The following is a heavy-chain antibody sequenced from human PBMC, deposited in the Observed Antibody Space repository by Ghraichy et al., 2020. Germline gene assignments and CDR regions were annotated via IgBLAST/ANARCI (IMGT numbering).Heavy chain of an antibody. V-gene: IGHV3-9*01. CDR2: ISWNSGSI. Sequence: LSLTCAASGFTFDDYAMHWVRQAPGKGLEWVSGISWNSGSIGYADSVKGRFTISRDNAKNSLYLQMNSLRAEDTALYYCAKGWVGSGWYFDYWGQGTLVTVSS. D-gene: IGHD6-19*01. CDR3: AKGWVGSGWYFDY. J-gene: IGHJ4*02. CDR1: GFTFDDYA.